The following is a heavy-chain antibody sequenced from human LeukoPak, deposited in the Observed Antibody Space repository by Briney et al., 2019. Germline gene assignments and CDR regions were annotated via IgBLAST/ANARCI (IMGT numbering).Heavy chain of an antibody. CDR1: GFTFNDYY. V-gene: IGHV3-11*01. D-gene: IGHD3-22*01. CDR3: ARDLPRAQDSSGVVFDY. Sequence: KTGGSLRLSCAASGFTFNDYYMSWIRQAPGKGLEWVSYISSSGSTIYYADSVKGRFTISRDNAKNSLYLQMNSLRAEDTAVYYCARDLPRAQDSSGVVFDYWGQGTLVTVSS. J-gene: IGHJ4*02. CDR2: ISSSGSTI.